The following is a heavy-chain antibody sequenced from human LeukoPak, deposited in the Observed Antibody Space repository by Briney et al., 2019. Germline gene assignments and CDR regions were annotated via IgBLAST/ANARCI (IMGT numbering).Heavy chain of an antibody. D-gene: IGHD3-10*01. V-gene: IGHV3-23*01. CDR2: ISRYGEDT. CDR3: TTSWPKVREGDQ. J-gene: IGHJ4*02. CDR1: GFTFSDYA. Sequence: GGSLRLSCAASGFTFSDYAMRWVRQAPGKGLEWLSEISRYGEDTYHADSVKGRFTISRDNPKNTLYLQMNSLRVEDTAVYYCTTSWPKVREGDQWGQGTLVTVS.